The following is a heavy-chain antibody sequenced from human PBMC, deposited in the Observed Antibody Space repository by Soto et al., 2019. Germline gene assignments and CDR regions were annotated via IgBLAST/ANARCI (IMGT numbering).Heavy chain of an antibody. CDR1: GGTFSRYS. CDR2: IIPIFGTA. J-gene: IGHJ4*02. Sequence: QVQLVQSGAKVKKPGSSVKVSCKASGGTFSRYSINWVRQAPGQGLEWMGEIIPIFGTANYAQKFQGRVTITADESTSTAYMELSSLRSEDPAVYSCARDGGRHSGGIDYWGQGTLVTVSS. V-gene: IGHV1-69*01. D-gene: IGHD1-26*01. CDR3: ARDGGRHSGGIDY.